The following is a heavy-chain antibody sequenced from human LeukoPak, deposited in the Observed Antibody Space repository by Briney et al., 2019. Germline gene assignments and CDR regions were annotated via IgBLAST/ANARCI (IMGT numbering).Heavy chain of an antibody. CDR1: GFTFSSYE. J-gene: IGHJ4*02. CDR3: ARDPQHYDILTGYYPPYFDY. V-gene: IGHV3-48*03. Sequence: PGGSLRLSCAASGFTFSSYEMNWVRQAPGKGLEWVSYISSSGSTIYYADSVKGRFTISRDNAKNSLYPQMNSLRAEDTAVYYCARDPQHYDILTGYYPPYFDYWGQGTLVTVSS. D-gene: IGHD3-9*01. CDR2: ISSSGSTI.